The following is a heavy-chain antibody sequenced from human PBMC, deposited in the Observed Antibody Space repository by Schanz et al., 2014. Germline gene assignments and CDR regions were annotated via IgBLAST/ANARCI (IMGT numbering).Heavy chain of an antibody. J-gene: IGHJ3*02. CDR3: ARRDNYLSAFDI. CDR1: GASISGSSDY. D-gene: IGHD4-4*01. V-gene: IGHV4-39*01. CDR2: IYYTGTT. Sequence: QLQLQESGPGLVKPSETLSLTCTVSGASISGSSDYWGWIRQSPGKGLEWIGNIYYTGTTYYNPSLKSRVSISVAASKNQVSLKLPSVTAADTAVFYCARRDNYLSAFDIWGQGTMVTVSS.